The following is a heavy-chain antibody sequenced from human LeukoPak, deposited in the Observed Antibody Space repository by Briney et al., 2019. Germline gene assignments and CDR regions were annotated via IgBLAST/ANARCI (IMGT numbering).Heavy chain of an antibody. CDR2: INHSGST. J-gene: IGHJ3*02. CDR3: ARDLLAARPDGAFDI. V-gene: IGHV4-34*01. CDR1: GGSFSGYY. D-gene: IGHD6-6*01. Sequence: SETLSLTCAVYGGSFSGYYWSWIRQPPGKGLEWIGEINHSGSTNYNPSLKSRVTISVDTSKNQFSLKLSSVTAADTAVYYCARDLLAARPDGAFDIWGQGTMVTVSS.